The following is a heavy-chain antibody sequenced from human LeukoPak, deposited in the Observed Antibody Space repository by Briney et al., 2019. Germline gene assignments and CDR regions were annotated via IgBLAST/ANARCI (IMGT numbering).Heavy chain of an antibody. Sequence: GASVKVSCKASGYTFTGYYMHRVRQAPGQGLEWMGWINPNSGGTNYAQKFQGRVTMTRDTSISTAYMELSRLRSDDTAVYYCARYVVVAATNNWFDPWGQGTLVTVSS. CDR3: ARYVVVAATNNWFDP. V-gene: IGHV1-2*02. CDR1: GYTFTGYY. CDR2: INPNSGGT. D-gene: IGHD2-15*01. J-gene: IGHJ5*02.